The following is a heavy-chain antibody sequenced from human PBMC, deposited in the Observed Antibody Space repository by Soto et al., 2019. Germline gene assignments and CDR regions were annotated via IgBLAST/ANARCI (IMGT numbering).Heavy chain of an antibody. CDR2: ILPIVDAT. D-gene: IGHD4-17*01. V-gene: IGHV1-69*12. CDR1: GGTFSRHA. J-gene: IGHJ3*02. Sequence: QVQLVQSGTEVKKPGSSVKVSCKASGGTFSRHAVNWVRQAPGQGLEWMGAILPIVDATNDAQKFQDRVTITGGESTGTVYMEFRSLTAEDTAVYFWSVVPPNDDGDHDAFDIWGQGTLVIVSS. CDR3: SVVPPNDDGDHDAFDI.